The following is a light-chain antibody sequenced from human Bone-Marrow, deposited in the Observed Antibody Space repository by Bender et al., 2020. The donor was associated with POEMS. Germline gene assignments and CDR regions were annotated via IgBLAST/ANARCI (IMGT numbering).Light chain of an antibody. CDR2: EVN. J-gene: IGLJ3*02. CDR3: CSYAGTTTWM. Sequence: QSALTQPASVSGSPGQSITISCTGTSSDFGPYDVVSWYQQHPGKAPKLLIYEVNRRPSGVSDRFSGSKSVNTASLTISGLQADDEADYYCCSYAGTTTWMFGGGTKLTVL. V-gene: IGLV2-23*02. CDR1: SSDFGPYDV.